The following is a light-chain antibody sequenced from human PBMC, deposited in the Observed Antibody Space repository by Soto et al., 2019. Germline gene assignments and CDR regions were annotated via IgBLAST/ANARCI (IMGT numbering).Light chain of an antibody. J-gene: IGLJ2*01. CDR2: EGS. V-gene: IGLV2-23*03. Sequence: QSALTQPASVSGSPGQSITISCTGTSSDVGSYNLVSWYQQHPGKAPKLMIYEGSKRPSGASNRFSGSKSGNTASLTISGLQAEDEAEYYCCSYAGRSTFDVVFGGGTKLTVL. CDR1: SSDVGSYNL. CDR3: CSYAGRSTFDVV.